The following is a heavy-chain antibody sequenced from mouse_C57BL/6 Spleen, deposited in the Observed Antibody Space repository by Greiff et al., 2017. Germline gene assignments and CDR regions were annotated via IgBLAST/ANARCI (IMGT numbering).Heavy chain of an antibody. CDR2: LSNGGGST. CDR1: GFTFSDYY. CDR3: ARHCYDSDEYYCAMGD. V-gene: IGHV5-12*01. D-gene: IGHD2-4*01. Sequence: EVQLMESGGGLVKPGGSLKLSCAASGFTFSDYYMSWVRQTPEKRLEWVAYLSNGGGSTYYPDPVKGRFTISREDAKNTLYLQMSRLKSDDTSLYYCARHCYDSDEYYCAMGDWGQGTSVTVSS. J-gene: IGHJ4*01.